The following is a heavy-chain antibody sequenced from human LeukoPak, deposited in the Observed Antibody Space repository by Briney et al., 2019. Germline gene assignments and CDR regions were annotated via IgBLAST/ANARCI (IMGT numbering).Heavy chain of an antibody. V-gene: IGHV4-61*02. CDR2: IYTSGST. CDR3: ARCRSDYRTVDP. J-gene: IGHJ5*02. CDR1: GDSISSGSYF. D-gene: IGHD4-11*01. Sequence: SETLSLTCTVSGDSISSGSYFWSWIRQPAGKGLEWIGRIYTSGSTNYNPSLKSRVSISVDTSKNQFSLKLSSVTAADTAVYYCARCRSDYRTVDPWGQGTLVSVSS.